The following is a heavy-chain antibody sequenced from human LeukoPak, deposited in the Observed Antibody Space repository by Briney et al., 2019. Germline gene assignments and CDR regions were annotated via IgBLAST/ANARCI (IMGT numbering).Heavy chain of an antibody. CDR3: AKHYYDATGYFYSFDS. Sequence: GGSLRLSCAASGFTFSSFVMSWVRQAPGKGLEWVAVVSAPGGTTNYADSVKGRFTLSRDNSKNTLHLQMRGLGAEDTAVYYCAKHYYDATGYFYSFDSWGQGTLVTVSS. CDR1: GFTFSSFV. V-gene: IGHV3-23*01. J-gene: IGHJ4*02. CDR2: VSAPGGTT. D-gene: IGHD3-22*01.